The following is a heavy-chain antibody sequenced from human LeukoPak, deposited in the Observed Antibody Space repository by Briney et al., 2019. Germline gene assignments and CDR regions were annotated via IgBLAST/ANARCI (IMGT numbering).Heavy chain of an antibody. V-gene: IGHV4-59*02. J-gene: IGHJ3*02. D-gene: IGHD3-22*01. Sequence: SETLSLTCTVSGVSVINYYWSWIRQPPGKGLEWIGYIYYSGNSDYNPSLESRVTISVATSKNQFSLKLTSVTPADTAVYFCARFDSPISAFDIWGQGTVVTVSS. CDR3: ARFDSPISAFDI. CDR1: GVSVINYY. CDR2: IYYSGNS.